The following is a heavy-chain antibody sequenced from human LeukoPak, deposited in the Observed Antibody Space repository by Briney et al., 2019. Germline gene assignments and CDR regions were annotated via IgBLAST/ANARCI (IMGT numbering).Heavy chain of an antibody. J-gene: IGHJ3*02. V-gene: IGHV3-11*01. D-gene: IGHD3-22*01. Sequence: GGSLRLSCAASGFTFSDYYMSWIRQAPGKGLEWVSYISSSGSTIYYADSVKGRFTISRDNAKNSLYLQMNSLRAEDTAVYYCASSYYDSSGHRVAFDIWGQGTMVTVSS. CDR2: ISSSGSTI. CDR1: GFTFSDYY. CDR3: ASSYYDSSGHRVAFDI.